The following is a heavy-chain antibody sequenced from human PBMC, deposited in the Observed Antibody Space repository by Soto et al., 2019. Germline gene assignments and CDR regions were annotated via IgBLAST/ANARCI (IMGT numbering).Heavy chain of an antibody. CDR2: ISGSGGST. J-gene: IGHJ4*02. CDR3: AKDITIFGVVITYFDY. Sequence: GGSLRLSCAASGFTFSSYAMSWVRQAPGKGLEWVSAISGSGGSTYYADSVKGRFTISRDNSKNTLYLQMNSLRAEDTAVSYCAKDITIFGVVITYFDYWGQGTLVTVSS. CDR1: GFTFSSYA. D-gene: IGHD3-3*01. V-gene: IGHV3-23*01.